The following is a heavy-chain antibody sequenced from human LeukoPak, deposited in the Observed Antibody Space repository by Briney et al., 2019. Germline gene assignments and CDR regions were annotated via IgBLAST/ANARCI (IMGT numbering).Heavy chain of an antibody. CDR3: ARGRKCSSTSCYCDY. Sequence: GGSLRLSCAASGFTFSSYWMSWVRQAPGKGLEWVANIKQDGSEKYYVDSVKGRFTISRDNAKNSLYLQMNSLRAEDTAVYYCARGRKCSSTSCYCDYWGQGTLVTVSS. CDR1: GFTFSSYW. CDR2: IKQDGSEK. J-gene: IGHJ4*02. D-gene: IGHD2-2*01. V-gene: IGHV3-7*01.